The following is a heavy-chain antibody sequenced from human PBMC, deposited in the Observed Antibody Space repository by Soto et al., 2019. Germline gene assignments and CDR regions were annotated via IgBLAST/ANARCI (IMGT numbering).Heavy chain of an antibody. Sequence: QLQLQESGSGLVKPSQTLSLTCAVSGGSISSGGYSWSWIRQPPGKGLEWIGYIYHSGSTYYNPALKSRVTRAVDGSKNQFSLKLSSVTAADTAVYYCARGQVVAAQHWGQGTLVTVSS. J-gene: IGHJ4*02. D-gene: IGHD2-15*01. CDR1: GGSISSGGYS. CDR2: IYHSGST. CDR3: ARGQVVAAQH. V-gene: IGHV4-30-2*01.